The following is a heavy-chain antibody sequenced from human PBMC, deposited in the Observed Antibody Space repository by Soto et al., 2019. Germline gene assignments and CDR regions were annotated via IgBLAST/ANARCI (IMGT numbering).Heavy chain of an antibody. CDR2: FYSSGSP. J-gene: IGHJ4*02. CDR3: ARSDGRY. CDR1: GDSLSGYY. V-gene: IGHV4-59*01. Sequence: SETLSLTCTVSGDSLSGYYWSWIRQTPGKGLEWIGYFYSSGSPHHNPSLKSRVTISEDRSKNQFYLKLSSVTAADTAVHYCARSDGRYWGQGTLVTVS.